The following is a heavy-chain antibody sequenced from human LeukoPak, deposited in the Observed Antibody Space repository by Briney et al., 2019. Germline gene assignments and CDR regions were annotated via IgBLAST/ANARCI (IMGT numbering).Heavy chain of an antibody. V-gene: IGHV4-34*01. D-gene: IGHD6-13*01. CDR2: INHSGST. Sequence: PSETLSLTRAVYSGSFSGYYWSWIRQPPGKGLEWIGEINHSGSTNYNPSLKSRVTISVDTSKNQFSLKLSSVTAADTAVYYCARELAAAGRAFDYWGQGTLVIVSS. J-gene: IGHJ4*02. CDR1: SGSFSGYY. CDR3: ARELAAAGRAFDY.